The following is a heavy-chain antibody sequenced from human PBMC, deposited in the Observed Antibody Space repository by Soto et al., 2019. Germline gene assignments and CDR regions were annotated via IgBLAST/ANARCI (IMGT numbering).Heavy chain of an antibody. CDR1: GFTFSNYW. CDR3: ARGTLWNGYQFFDY. V-gene: IGHV3-7*01. J-gene: IGHJ4*02. Sequence: GGSLRLSCAVSGFTFSNYWMSWVRQAAGKGLEWVANIKQGGSEKYYVDSVRGRFTISRDNAKNSLYLQMSGLRAEDTAVFYCARGTLWNGYQFFDYWGQGTLVTVSS. CDR2: IKQGGSEK. D-gene: IGHD3-3*01.